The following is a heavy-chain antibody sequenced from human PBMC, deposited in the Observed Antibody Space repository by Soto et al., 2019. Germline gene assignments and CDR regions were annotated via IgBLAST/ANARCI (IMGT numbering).Heavy chain of an antibody. J-gene: IGHJ4*02. V-gene: IGHV2-5*02. CDR2: LYWDDDN. CDR3: AHGSGWLSDY. Sequence: QITLKESGPTLVKPTQTLTLTCTFSGFSLSTSGVGVGWIRQPPGKALEWLALLYWDDDNRYNPSLRSRLTLTKDTSKNQVVLTMTNMDPVDTAPYYCAHGSGWLSDYWGQGTLVTVSS. CDR1: GFSLSTSGVG. D-gene: IGHD6-19*01.